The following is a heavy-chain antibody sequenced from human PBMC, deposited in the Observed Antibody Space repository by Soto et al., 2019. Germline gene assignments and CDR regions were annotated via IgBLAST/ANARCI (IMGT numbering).Heavy chain of an antibody. CDR2: ISSNGGST. CDR3: ARLRGSGTATNPYYYYYYMDV. Sequence: GGSLRLSCAASGFTFSSYAMHWVRQAPGKGLEYVSAISSNGGSTYYANSVKGRFTISRDNSKNTLYLQMGSLRAEDMAVYYCARLRGSGTATNPYYYYYYMDVWGKGTTVTVSS. CDR1: GFTFSSYA. D-gene: IGHD3-10*01. J-gene: IGHJ6*03. V-gene: IGHV3-64*01.